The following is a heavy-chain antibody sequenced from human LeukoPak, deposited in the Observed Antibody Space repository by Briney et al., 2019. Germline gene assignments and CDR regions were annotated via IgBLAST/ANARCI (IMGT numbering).Heavy chain of an antibody. CDR1: GYTFTGYY. J-gene: IGHJ4*02. V-gene: IGHV1-2*02. CDR3: ARDQNGGTPPDY. D-gene: IGHD4-23*01. Sequence: ASVKVSCKASGYTFTGYYMHWVRQAPGQGLEWVGWINPNSGGTNYAQKFQGRVTMTRDTSISTAYMELSRLRSDDTAVYYCARDQNGGTPPDYWGQGTLVTVSS. CDR2: INPNSGGT.